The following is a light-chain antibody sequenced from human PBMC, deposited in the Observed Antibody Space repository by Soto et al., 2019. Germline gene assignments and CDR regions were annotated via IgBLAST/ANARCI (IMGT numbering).Light chain of an antibody. V-gene: IGKV3-15*01. CDR2: GAS. CDR3: QQYKNWPLT. Sequence: EIVMTQSPATLSVSPGGRATLSCRASQSVSSNLAWYQQKPGQAPRLLIYGASTRATGFPARFSGGGSGTEFTLTISSLQSEDFAVYYCQQYKNWPLTFGGGTKVEIK. J-gene: IGKJ4*01. CDR1: QSVSSN.